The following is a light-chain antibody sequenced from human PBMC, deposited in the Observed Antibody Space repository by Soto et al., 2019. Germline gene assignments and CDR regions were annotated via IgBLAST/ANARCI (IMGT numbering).Light chain of an antibody. J-gene: IGKJ1*01. V-gene: IGKV3-20*01. CDR1: QIVTSDY. CDR2: GGS. CDR3: QQYGSSPLT. Sequence: ENLFAQSPGTVFLSAGEKVTLISPASQIVTSDYVAWYQQKLGQAPRLLIYGGSGRATGIPHRFSGSGSGTNFTLTISRLEPEDFAVYYCQQYGSSPLTFGQGTKVDIK.